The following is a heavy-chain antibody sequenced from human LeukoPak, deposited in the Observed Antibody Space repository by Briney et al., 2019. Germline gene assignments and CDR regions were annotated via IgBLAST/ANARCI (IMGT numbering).Heavy chain of an antibody. Sequence: ASVKVSCKASGYTFTSYAMNWVRQAPGQGLEWMGWINTNTGNPTYAQGFTGRFVFSLDTSVSTAYLQISSLKAEDTAVYYCARPQMKYYYYGMDVWGQGTTVTVSS. CDR3: ARPQMKYYYYGMDV. V-gene: IGHV7-4-1*02. CDR1: GYTFTSYA. J-gene: IGHJ6*02. CDR2: INTNTGNP.